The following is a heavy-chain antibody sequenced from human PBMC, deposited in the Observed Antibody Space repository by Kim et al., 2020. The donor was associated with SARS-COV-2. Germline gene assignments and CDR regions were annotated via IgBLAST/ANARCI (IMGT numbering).Heavy chain of an antibody. D-gene: IGHD1-26*01. V-gene: IGHV7-4-1*02. CDR3: ARVSLPTTYYYYGLDV. J-gene: IGHJ6*02. CDR2: INTNTGNP. CDR1: GYTFTSYA. Sequence: ASVKVSCKASGYTFTSYAMNWVRQAPGQGLEWMGWINTNTGNPTYAQGFTGRVVFSLDTSVSTAYLQISSLKAEDTAVYYCARVSLPTTYYYYGLDVWGQGTPVTVSS.